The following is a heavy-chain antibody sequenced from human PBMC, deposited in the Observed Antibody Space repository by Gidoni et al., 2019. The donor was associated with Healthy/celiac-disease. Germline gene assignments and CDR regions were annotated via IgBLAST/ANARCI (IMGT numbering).Heavy chain of an antibody. CDR1: GFTFSSYG. Sequence: QVQLVESGGGVVQPGRSLRLSCAASGFTFSSYGMHWVRQAPGKGLEWVAVISYDGSNKYYADSVKGRFTISRDNSKNTLYLQMNSLRAEDTAVYYCAKENFRGSPFYYYYGMDVWGQGTTVTVSS. J-gene: IGHJ6*02. V-gene: IGHV3-30*18. CDR3: AKENFRGSPFYYYYGMDV. CDR2: ISYDGSNK. D-gene: IGHD1-7*01.